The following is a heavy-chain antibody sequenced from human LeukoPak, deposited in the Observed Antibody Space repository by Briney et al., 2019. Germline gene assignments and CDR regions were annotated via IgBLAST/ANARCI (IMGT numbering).Heavy chain of an antibody. Sequence: GGSLRLSCAASGFTFSSYSMNWVRQAPGKGLEWVSYISSSSSTIYYADSVKGRFTISRDNAKNSLYLQMNSLRAEDTAVYYCTRDRGLLPPGYFDLWGRGTLVTVSS. D-gene: IGHD3-22*01. V-gene: IGHV3-48*04. J-gene: IGHJ2*01. CDR2: ISSSSSTI. CDR1: GFTFSSYS. CDR3: TRDRGLLPPGYFDL.